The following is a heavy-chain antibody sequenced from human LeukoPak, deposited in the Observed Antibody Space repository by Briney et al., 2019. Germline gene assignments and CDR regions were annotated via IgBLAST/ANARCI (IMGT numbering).Heavy chain of an antibody. CDR3: AKESSSWYGSGYMDV. CDR1: GFTFSSYG. Sequence: PGGSLRLSCAASGFTFSSYGMHWVRQAPGKGLEWVTFIRYDGSNKYYADSVKGRFTISRDNSKNTLYLQMNSLRAEDTAVYYCAKESSSWYGSGYMDVWGKGTTVTVSS. J-gene: IGHJ6*03. CDR2: IRYDGSNK. V-gene: IGHV3-30*02. D-gene: IGHD6-13*01.